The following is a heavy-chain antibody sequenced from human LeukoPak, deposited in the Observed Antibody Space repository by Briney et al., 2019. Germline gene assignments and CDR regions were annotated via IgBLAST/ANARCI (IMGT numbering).Heavy chain of an antibody. Sequence: PSETLSLTCTASGDSITNSNYYWGWSRQPPGKGLEWIGNIYYSGNTYFNPSLKSRVTISVDTSKNQFSLKLSAVTAADTAVYYCASVRRGFGESSKYYSYYYMDVWGNGTTVTISS. CDR1: GDSITNSNYY. V-gene: IGHV4-39*01. CDR3: ASVRRGFGESSKYYSYYYMDV. D-gene: IGHD3-10*01. J-gene: IGHJ6*03. CDR2: IYYSGNT.